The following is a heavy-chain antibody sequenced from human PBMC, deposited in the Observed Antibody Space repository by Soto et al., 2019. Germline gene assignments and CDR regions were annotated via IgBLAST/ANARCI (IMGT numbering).Heavy chain of an antibody. CDR3: ARSYYYDSSGYYRSFFQH. Sequence: GGSLRLSCAASGFTFSSYGMHWVRQAPGKGLEWVAVIWYDGSNKYYADSVKGRFTISRDNSKNTLYLQMNSLRAEDTAVYYCARSYYYDSSGYYRSFFQHWGQGTLVTVSP. CDR2: IWYDGSNK. V-gene: IGHV3-33*01. D-gene: IGHD3-22*01. J-gene: IGHJ1*01. CDR1: GFTFSSYG.